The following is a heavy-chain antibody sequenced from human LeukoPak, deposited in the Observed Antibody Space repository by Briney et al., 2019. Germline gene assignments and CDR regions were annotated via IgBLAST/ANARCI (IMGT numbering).Heavy chain of an antibody. CDR1: GFTFTSSA. Sequence: SVKVSCKASGFTFTSSAMHWVRQARGQRLEWIGWIVVGSGNTNYAQKFQERVTITRDMSPSTAYMELSSLRSEDTAVYYCAAATTVTGYYYYYYYMDVWGKGTTVTVSS. J-gene: IGHJ6*03. D-gene: IGHD4-17*01. V-gene: IGHV1-58*02. CDR2: IVVGSGNT. CDR3: AAATTVTGYYYYYYYMDV.